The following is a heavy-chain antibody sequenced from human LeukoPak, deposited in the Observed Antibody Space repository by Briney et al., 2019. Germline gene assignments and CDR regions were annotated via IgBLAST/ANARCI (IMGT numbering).Heavy chain of an antibody. CDR3: ATLYYYDTDY. Sequence: SQTLSLTCTVSGDSIGSGDYYWSWIRQPPAKGLEWIGHIYYTGSTSYNPSLKNRLTISVHTSKNQFSLKLSSVAAADTAFYYCATLYYYDTDYWGQGILVTVSS. CDR1: GDSIGSGDYY. D-gene: IGHD3-22*01. V-gene: IGHV4-30-4*08. J-gene: IGHJ4*02. CDR2: IYYTGST.